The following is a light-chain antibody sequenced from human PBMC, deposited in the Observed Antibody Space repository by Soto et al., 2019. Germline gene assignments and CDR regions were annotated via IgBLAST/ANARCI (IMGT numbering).Light chain of an antibody. CDR3: SSFTTTSTLVL. V-gene: IGLV2-14*01. CDR2: DVT. CDR1: SSDVGNYDY. J-gene: IGLJ2*01. Sequence: QSALTQPASVSGSLGQSITISCTGTSSDVGNYDYVSWYQQHPGKAPQLMIYDVTHRPSGVSNRFSGSKSGNTASLTISGLQAEDEGDYYCSSFTTTSTLVLFGGGTKVTVL.